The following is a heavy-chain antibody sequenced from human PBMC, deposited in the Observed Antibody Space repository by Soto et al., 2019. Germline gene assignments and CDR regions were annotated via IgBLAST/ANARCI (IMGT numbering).Heavy chain of an antibody. Sequence: GESLKISCAHTGFIFSNYAMSWVRQARGKGLEWVSAISGSGADTYYTESVKGRFTISRDNFKNTLYLQMNSLRAEDTAVYYCAKDTGRGGGSVFDYWGQGTLVTVSS. J-gene: IGHJ4*02. CDR2: ISGSGADT. D-gene: IGHD2-15*01. CDR3: AKDTGRGGGSVFDY. CDR1: GFIFSNYA. V-gene: IGHV3-23*01.